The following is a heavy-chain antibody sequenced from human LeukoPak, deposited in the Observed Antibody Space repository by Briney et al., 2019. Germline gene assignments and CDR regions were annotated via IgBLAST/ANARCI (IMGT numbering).Heavy chain of an antibody. J-gene: IGHJ1*01. D-gene: IGHD2-2*01. CDR3: GSLVPAAIRH. V-gene: IGHV3-30*03. CDR2: VSNDENNK. Sequence: GGSLRLSCAASGFTFSSYSMNWVRQAPGKGLEWVAVVSNDENNKYYAESVRGRFTISRDNSNNTLFLQMNSLRAEDTAVYYCGSLVPAAIRHWGQGTLVTVSS. CDR1: GFTFSSYS.